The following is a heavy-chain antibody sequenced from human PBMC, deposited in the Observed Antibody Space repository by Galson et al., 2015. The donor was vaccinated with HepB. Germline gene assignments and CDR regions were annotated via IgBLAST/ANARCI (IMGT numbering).Heavy chain of an antibody. J-gene: IGHJ4*02. CDR2: IWSDGSNK. CDR3: ARVGGGYGTFEYFFDS. D-gene: IGHD2/OR15-2a*01. V-gene: IGHV3-33*01. Sequence: SLRLSGAASGFTFRTYGMHWGRQAPGKGLEWVAVIWSDGSNKDYADSVKGRFTIPRDNSKNMLYLHMNSPRAEDTALYYCARVGGGYGTFEYFFDSWGQGTLVTVSS. CDR1: GFTFRTYG.